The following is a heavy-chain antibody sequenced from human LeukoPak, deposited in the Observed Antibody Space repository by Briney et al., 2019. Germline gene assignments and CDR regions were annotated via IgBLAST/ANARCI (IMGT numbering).Heavy chain of an antibody. CDR2: INPNSGGT. Sequence: GASVKVSCMASGYTFTGYYMHWVRQPPGQGLEWMGWINPNSGGTNYAQKFQGRVTMTRDTSISTAHMELSRLRSDDTAVYYCARDLETRGVLDYWGHESLVTVSS. J-gene: IGHJ4*01. D-gene: IGHD3-10*01. V-gene: IGHV1-2*02. CDR1: GYTFTGYY. CDR3: ARDLETRGVLDY.